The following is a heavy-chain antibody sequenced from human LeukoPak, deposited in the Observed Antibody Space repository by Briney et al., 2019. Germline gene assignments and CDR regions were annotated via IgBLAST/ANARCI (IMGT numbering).Heavy chain of an antibody. CDR3: ARHSGLRSPFDP. Sequence: SETLSLTCAVSGGSISTTNYYWGWIRQPPGRDLEWIGSIYSSGNTYYNPSLESRVTISVDTSKNQLSLKLTSATAADTSVYYCARHSGLRSPFDPWGQGTLVTVSS. CDR2: IYSSGNT. D-gene: IGHD3-3*01. J-gene: IGHJ5*02. CDR1: GGSISTTNYY. V-gene: IGHV4-39*01.